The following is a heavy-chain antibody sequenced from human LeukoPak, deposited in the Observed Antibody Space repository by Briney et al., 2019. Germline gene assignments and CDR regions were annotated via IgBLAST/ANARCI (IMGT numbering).Heavy chain of an antibody. J-gene: IGHJ4*02. D-gene: IGHD3-22*01. CDR2: ISWNSGSI. V-gene: IGHV3-9*01. Sequence: GRSLRLSCAASGFTFDDYAMHWVRQAPGKGLEWVSGISWNSGSIGYADSVKGRFTISRDNAKNSLYLQMNSLRAEDTALYYCANGASGSLQSWGQGTLVTVSS. CDR1: GFTFDDYA. CDR3: ANGASGSLQS.